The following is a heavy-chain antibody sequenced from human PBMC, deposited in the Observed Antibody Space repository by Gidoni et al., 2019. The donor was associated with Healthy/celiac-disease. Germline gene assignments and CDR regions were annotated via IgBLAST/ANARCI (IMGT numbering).Heavy chain of an antibody. CDR2: IRSKANSYAT. V-gene: IGHV3-73*02. D-gene: IGHD3-3*01. Sequence: EVQLVESGGGLVQPGGSLKLSCAASGFTFSGSAMHWVRQASGKGLEWVGRIRSKANSYATAYAASVKGRFTISRDDSKNTAYLQMNSLKTEDTAVYYCTGSIHYDFWSGYVDYWGQGTLVTVSS. J-gene: IGHJ4*02. CDR3: TGSIHYDFWSGYVDY. CDR1: GFTFSGSA.